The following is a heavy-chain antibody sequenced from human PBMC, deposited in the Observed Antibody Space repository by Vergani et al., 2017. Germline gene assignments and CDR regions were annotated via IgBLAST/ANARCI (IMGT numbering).Heavy chain of an antibody. D-gene: IGHD3-10*02. CDR3: AKGTLFLPYYMDV. J-gene: IGHJ6*03. CDR2: SSGSGGST. Sequence: EVQLLESGGGLVQPGGSLRLSCAASGFTFSSYAMSWVRQAPGKGLEWVSASSGSGGSTYYADSVKGLFTISRDNSKNTLYLQMNSLTAEDTAVYYCAKGTLFLPYYMDVWGKGTTVTVSS. CDR1: GFTFSSYA. V-gene: IGHV3-23*01.